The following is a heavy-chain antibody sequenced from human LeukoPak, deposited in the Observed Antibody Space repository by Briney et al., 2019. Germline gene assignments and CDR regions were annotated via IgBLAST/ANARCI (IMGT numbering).Heavy chain of an antibody. D-gene: IGHD6-19*01. Sequence: GGSLRLSCAASGFTFSSYWMSWVRQAPGKGLEWVANIKQDGSEKYYVDSVKGRFTISRDNAKNSLYLQMNSLRAEDTAVYYCAREAVPEQWLDYWAREPWSPSPQ. CDR1: GFTFSSYW. J-gene: IGHJ4*02. CDR3: AREAVPEQWLDY. CDR2: IKQDGSEK. V-gene: IGHV3-7*01.